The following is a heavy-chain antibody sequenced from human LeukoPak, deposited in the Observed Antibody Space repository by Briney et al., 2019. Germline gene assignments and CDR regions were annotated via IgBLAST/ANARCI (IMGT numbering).Heavy chain of an antibody. CDR2: INHSGST. Sequence: SETLSLTCAVYGGSFSGYYWSWIRQPPGKGLEWIGEINHSGSTNYNPSLKSRVTISVDTSKNQFSLKLSSVTAADTAVYYCARDRLGELVVFDLWGRGTLVTVSS. D-gene: IGHD3-10*01. J-gene: IGHJ2*01. CDR3: ARDRLGELVVFDL. CDR1: GGSFSGYY. V-gene: IGHV4-34*01.